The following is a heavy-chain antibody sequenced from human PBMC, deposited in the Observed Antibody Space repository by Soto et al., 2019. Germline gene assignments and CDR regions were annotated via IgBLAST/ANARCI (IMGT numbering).Heavy chain of an antibody. Sequence: QVQLVESGGGVVQPGRSLRLSCAASGFTFSSYGMHWVRQAPGKGLEWVAVIWYDGSNKYYADSVKGRFTISRDNSKNTLYLQMNSLRAEDTAVYYCARVGSSGWYEDYWGQGTLVTVSS. V-gene: IGHV3-33*01. CDR3: ARVGSSGWYEDY. CDR1: GFTFSSYG. CDR2: IWYDGSNK. D-gene: IGHD6-19*01. J-gene: IGHJ4*02.